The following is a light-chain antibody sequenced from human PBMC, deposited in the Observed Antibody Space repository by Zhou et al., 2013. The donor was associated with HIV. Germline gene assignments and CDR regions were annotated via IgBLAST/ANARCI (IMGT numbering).Light chain of an antibody. CDR1: QSLSTY. CDR3: HQYNNWPPGGT. CDR2: SAS. J-gene: IGKJ1*01. V-gene: IGKV3-15*01. Sequence: DTVVTQSPATLSASPGDRVTLSCRASQSLSTYLAWYQQKPGQAPRLLIYSASTRATGVPARFTGSGSGTDFTLTISPLQPEDVAVYYCHQYNNWPPGGTFGQGTKVEIK.